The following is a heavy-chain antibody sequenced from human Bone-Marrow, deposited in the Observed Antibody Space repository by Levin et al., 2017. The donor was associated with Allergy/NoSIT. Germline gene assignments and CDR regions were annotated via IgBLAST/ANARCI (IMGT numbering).Heavy chain of an antibody. J-gene: IGHJ4*02. D-gene: IGHD3-9*01. V-gene: IGHV1-18*01. Sequence: GESLKISCKASGYPFIKYGFSWMRQAPGQGLEWMGWISVNKNYTNYAQKFQDRLTMTTDTSTSTTNMELRSLRSDDTAVYYCVRDFGWIPDYWGQGTRVTVSS. CDR2: ISVNKNYT. CDR3: VRDFGWIPDY. CDR1: GYPFIKYG.